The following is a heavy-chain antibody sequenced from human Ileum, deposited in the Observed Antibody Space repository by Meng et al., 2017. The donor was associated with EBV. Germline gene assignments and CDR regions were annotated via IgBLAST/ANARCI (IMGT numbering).Heavy chain of an antibody. CDR1: GGSISSGGNS. CDR3: ARAHPVVYFFDY. J-gene: IGHJ4*02. CDR2: IQHSGST. V-gene: IGHV4-30-2*01. D-gene: IGHD4-23*01. Sequence: LRREGAAAVLVKPSQTLSLPAAGSGGSISSGGNSWSWIRQPPGKGLEWIGDIQHSGSTYYNPSLKSRVTISVDRSRNQFSLKLSSVTAADTAVYYCARAHPVVYFFDYWGQGTLVTVSS.